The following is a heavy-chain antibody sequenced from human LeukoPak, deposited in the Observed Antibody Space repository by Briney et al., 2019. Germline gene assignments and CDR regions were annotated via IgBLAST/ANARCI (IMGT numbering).Heavy chain of an antibody. J-gene: IGHJ5*02. V-gene: IGHV4-61*01. D-gene: IGHD5-12*01. CDR2: IYYIGST. CDR3: ARDSEPRGYSGYDYVGNWFDP. Sequence: SQTLSLTCTVSGGSISSGSYYWSWIRQPPGKGLEWIGYIYYIGSTNYNPSLKSRVTISVDTSKNQFSLKLSSVTAADTAVYFCARDSEPRGYSGYDYVGNWFDPWGQGTLVTVSS. CDR1: GGSISSGSYY.